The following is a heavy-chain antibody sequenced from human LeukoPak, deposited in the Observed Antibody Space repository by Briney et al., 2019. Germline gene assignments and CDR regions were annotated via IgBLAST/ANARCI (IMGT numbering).Heavy chain of an antibody. D-gene: IGHD3-9*01. CDR2: ISSSSSYI. Sequence: GGSLRLSCAASGFTFSGYYMSWIRQTPEKGLEWVSSISSSSSYIYYADSVKGRFTISRDNAKKSLFLQMNSLRAEDTAVYYCARATTYDILTGYSDYWGQGTLVTVSS. CDR1: GFTFSGYY. CDR3: ARATTYDILTGYSDY. J-gene: IGHJ4*02. V-gene: IGHV3-21*01.